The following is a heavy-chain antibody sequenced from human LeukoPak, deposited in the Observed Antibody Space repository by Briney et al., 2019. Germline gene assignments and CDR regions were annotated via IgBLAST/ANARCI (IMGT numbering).Heavy chain of an antibody. CDR2: IYSGGIT. CDR3: ATGIAVAATELRNY. J-gene: IGHJ4*02. V-gene: IGHV3-53*01. Sequence: GGSQRLSCAASGFTVSNNYMSWVRQAPGKGLEWVSIIYSGGITYYADSVKGRFTISRDNSKNTLYLQMNSLRAEDTAVYYCATGIAVAATELRNYWGQGTLVTVSS. CDR1: GFTVSNNY. D-gene: IGHD6-19*01.